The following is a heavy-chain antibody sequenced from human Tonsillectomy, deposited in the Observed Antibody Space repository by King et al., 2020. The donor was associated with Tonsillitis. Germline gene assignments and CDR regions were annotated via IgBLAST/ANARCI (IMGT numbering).Heavy chain of an antibody. V-gene: IGHV3-23*04. CDR2: ISGSGGST. D-gene: IGHD3-22*01. J-gene: IGHJ3*02. CDR1: GFTFSSYA. Sequence: VQLVESGGGLVQPGGSLRLSYAASGFTFSSYAMSWVRQAPGKGLEWVSAISGSGGSTYYADSVKGRFTISRDNSKNTLYLQMNSLRAEDTAVYYCAKDVDGTMIVVVITFDAFDIWGQGTMVTVSS. CDR3: AKDVDGTMIVVVITFDAFDI.